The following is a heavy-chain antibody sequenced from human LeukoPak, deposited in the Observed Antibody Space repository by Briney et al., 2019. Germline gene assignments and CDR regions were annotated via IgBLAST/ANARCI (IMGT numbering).Heavy chain of an antibody. V-gene: IGHV3-30*18. J-gene: IGHJ4*02. D-gene: IGHD1-26*01. CDR1: GFSFSTYG. CDR3: AKEVGTFTLDY. CDR2: ISYDGSDK. Sequence: GRSLRLSCAASGFSFSTYGMHLVRQAPGKGLEWVTVISYDGSDKYYADSVKGRFTISRDNSRNTLYLQMNSLRVEDTAVYYCAKEVGTFTLDYWGQGTLVTVSS.